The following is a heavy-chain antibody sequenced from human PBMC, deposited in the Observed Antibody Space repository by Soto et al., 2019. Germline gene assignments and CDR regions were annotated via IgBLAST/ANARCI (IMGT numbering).Heavy chain of an antibody. J-gene: IGHJ5*02. D-gene: IGHD3-22*01. Sequence: QVQIQQWGAGLLKPAETLSLTCAVYGGSFSDYYWSWIRQPPGKGLEWIGEINHSGITNYSPSLKSRVTMSADTSKNQFSLKLTSVTAADTALYYCARFPFDSNDWTNPRHFDIWGQGTLVTVSS. V-gene: IGHV4-34*01. CDR3: ARFPFDSNDWTNPRHFDI. CDR1: GGSFSDYY. CDR2: INHSGIT.